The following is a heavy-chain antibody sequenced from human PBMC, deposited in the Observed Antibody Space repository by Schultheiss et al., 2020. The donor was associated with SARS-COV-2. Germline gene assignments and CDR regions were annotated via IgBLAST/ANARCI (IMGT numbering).Heavy chain of an antibody. D-gene: IGHD3-22*01. CDR3: ARIDSSGYYAYDY. V-gene: IGHV4-59*01. J-gene: IGHJ4*02. CDR1: GYSISSYY. Sequence: SETLSLTCTVSGYSISSYYWSWIRQPPGKGLEWIGNIYYSGSTYDNPSLKSRVTISVDTSKNQFSLKLSSVTAADTAVYYCARIDSSGYYAYDYWGQGTLVTVSS. CDR2: IYYSGST.